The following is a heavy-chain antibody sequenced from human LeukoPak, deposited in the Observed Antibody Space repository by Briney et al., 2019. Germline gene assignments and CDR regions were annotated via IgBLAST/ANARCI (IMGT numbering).Heavy chain of an antibody. CDR2: IYYSGST. J-gene: IGHJ4*02. CDR3: ARHGGNSQQLGTFDY. V-gene: IGHV4-39*01. Sequence: TSETLSLTCTVSGGSISSSSYYWGWIRQPPGKGLEWIGSIYYSGSTYYNPSLKSRVTISVDTSKNQFSLKLSSVTAADTAVYYCARHGGNSQQLGTFDYWGQGTLVTVSS. CDR1: GGSISSSSYY. D-gene: IGHD6-13*01.